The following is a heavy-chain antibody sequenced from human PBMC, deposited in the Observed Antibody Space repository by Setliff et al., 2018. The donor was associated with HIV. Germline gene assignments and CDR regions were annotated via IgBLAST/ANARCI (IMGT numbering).Heavy chain of an antibody. V-gene: IGHV4-34*01. D-gene: IGHD5-12*01. CDR3: ARMYSGYDWSPAGARTRYFDY. CDR2: INSGRT. Sequence: PSETLSLTCAVYGGSFSDYYWSWIRQPPGKGLEWIGEINSGRTIQSPSLGSRVTISVDTSKNQFSLKLSSVTAADTAVYYCARMYSGYDWSPAGARTRYFDYWGQGTLVTVSS. J-gene: IGHJ4*02. CDR1: GGSFSDYY.